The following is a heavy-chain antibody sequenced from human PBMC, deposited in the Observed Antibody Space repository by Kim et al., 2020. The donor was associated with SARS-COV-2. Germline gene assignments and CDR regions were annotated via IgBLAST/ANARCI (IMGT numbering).Heavy chain of an antibody. J-gene: IGHJ4*02. D-gene: IGHD3-22*01. CDR2: ISYDGSNK. V-gene: IGHV3-30*18. CDR1: GFTFSSYG. CDR3: AKGFYSYDSSGYYPLDY. Sequence: GGSLRLSCAASGFTFSSYGMHWVRQAPGKGLEWVAVISYDGSNKYYADSVKGRFTISRDNSKNRLYLQMNSLRAEDTAVYYCAKGFYSYDSSGYYPLDYWGQGTLVTVSS.